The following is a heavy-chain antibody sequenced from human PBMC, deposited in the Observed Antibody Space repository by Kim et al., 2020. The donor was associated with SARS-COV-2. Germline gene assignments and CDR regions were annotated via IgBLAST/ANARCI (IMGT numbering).Heavy chain of an antibody. J-gene: IGHJ6*02. Sequence: LKSRVTISVDTSKNQFSLKLSSVTAADTAVYYCARDRGVTTNYYYYGMDVWGQGTTVTVSS. CDR3: ARDRGVTTNYYYYGMDV. V-gene: IGHV4-59*01. D-gene: IGHD4-17*01.